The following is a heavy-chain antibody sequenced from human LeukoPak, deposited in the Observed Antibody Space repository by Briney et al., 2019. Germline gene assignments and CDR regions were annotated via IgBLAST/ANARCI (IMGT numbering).Heavy chain of an antibody. Sequence: SETLSLTCTVSGGSISSYYWGWIRQPPGKGLEWIGSIYYSGGTYYNPSLKSRVTISVDTSKNQFSLKLSSVTAADTAVYYCARHVAYYGSGSYYIDYWGQGTLVTVSS. V-gene: IGHV4-39*01. CDR2: IYYSGGT. J-gene: IGHJ4*02. CDR1: GGSISSYY. CDR3: ARHVAYYGSGSYYIDY. D-gene: IGHD3-10*01.